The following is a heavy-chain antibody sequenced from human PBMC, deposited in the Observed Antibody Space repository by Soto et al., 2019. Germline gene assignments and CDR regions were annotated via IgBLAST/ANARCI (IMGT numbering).Heavy chain of an antibody. CDR1: GGSISSGDYY. J-gene: IGHJ4*02. Sequence: PSETLSLTCIVSGGSISSGDYYWSWIRQPPGKGLEWIGYTYYSGSTYYNPSLKSRVTISVDRSKNQFSLKLSSVTAADTAVYYCAREYCSGGSCYDYWGQGTLVTVSS. V-gene: IGHV4-30-4*01. CDR3: AREYCSGGSCYDY. CDR2: TYYSGST. D-gene: IGHD2-15*01.